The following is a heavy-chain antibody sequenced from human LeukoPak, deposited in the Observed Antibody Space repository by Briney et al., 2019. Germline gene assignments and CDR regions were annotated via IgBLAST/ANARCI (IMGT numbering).Heavy chain of an antibody. CDR2: INWNGGST. D-gene: IGHD1-26*01. Sequence: GGSLRLSCAASGFTFDDYGMSWARQAPGKGLEWVSGINWNGGSTGYADSVKGRFTISRDNAKNSLYLQMNSLRAEDTALYYCARKVGATTLYYYYMDVWGKGTTVTVSS. CDR1: GFTFDDYG. V-gene: IGHV3-20*04. CDR3: ARKVGATTLYYYYMDV. J-gene: IGHJ6*03.